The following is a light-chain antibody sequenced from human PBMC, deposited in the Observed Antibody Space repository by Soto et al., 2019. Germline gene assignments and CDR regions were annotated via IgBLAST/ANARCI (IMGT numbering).Light chain of an antibody. Sequence: DIQLTQSPSFLSASVGDRVTITCRAGQDISSYLAWYQQKPGKAPNLLTYAASTLQSGVPTRFSGSGSGTEFTLTISTLQPEDFATYYCQQLKSYPLTFGGGTKVEIK. CDR3: QQLKSYPLT. CDR2: AAS. J-gene: IGKJ4*01. V-gene: IGKV1-9*01. CDR1: QDISSY.